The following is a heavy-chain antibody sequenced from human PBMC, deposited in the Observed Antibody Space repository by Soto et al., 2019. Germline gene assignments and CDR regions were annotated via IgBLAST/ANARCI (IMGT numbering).Heavy chain of an antibody. V-gene: IGHV1-69*01. Sequence: QVQLVQSGAEVKKPGSSVKVSCKASGGTFSSYAISWVRQAPGQGLEWMGGIIPIFGTANYAQKFQGRVTITADESTSTAYMELSSLRSEDTAVYYCARGYCSGGSCYANNWFDPWGQGTLVTVSS. CDR3: ARGYCSGGSCYANNWFDP. D-gene: IGHD2-15*01. CDR2: IIPIFGTA. CDR1: GGTFSSYA. J-gene: IGHJ5*02.